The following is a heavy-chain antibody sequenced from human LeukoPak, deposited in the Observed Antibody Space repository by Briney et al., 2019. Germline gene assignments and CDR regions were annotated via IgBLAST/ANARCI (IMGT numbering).Heavy chain of an antibody. D-gene: IGHD3-9*01. CDR2: IYYSGST. V-gene: IGHV4-31*03. CDR3: ARPGELRYFGFDP. CDR1: GGSISSGGYY. Sequence: SQTLSLTCTVSGGSISSGGYYWSWIRQHPGKGLEWIGYIYYSGSTYYNPSLKSRVTISVDTSKNQFSLKLSSVTAADTAVYFCARPGELRYFGFDPWGLGTLVTVSS. J-gene: IGHJ5*02.